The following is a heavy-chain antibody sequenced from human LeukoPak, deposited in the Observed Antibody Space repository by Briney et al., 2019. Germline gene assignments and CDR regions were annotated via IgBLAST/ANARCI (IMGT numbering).Heavy chain of an antibody. J-gene: IGHJ3*02. CDR2: IKQDGSEK. CDR1: GFTFSSYW. Sequence: PVGSLRLSCAASGFTFSSYWMSWVRQAPGKGLEWVANIKQDGSEKYYVDSVKGRFTISRDNAKNSLYLQMNSLRAEDTAVYYCARGSLCGGDCYTISAFDIWGQGTMSTSSS. V-gene: IGHV3-7*05. CDR3: ARGSLCGGDCYTISAFDI. D-gene: IGHD2-21*02.